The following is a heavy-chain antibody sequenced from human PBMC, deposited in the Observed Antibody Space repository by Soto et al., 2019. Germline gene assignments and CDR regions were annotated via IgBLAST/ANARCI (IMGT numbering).Heavy chain of an antibody. CDR3: ARHWISMVRGVCHFDY. CDR1: GGSFSSSSYY. J-gene: IGHJ4*02. CDR2: IYYSGSA. D-gene: IGHD3-10*01. Sequence: SETLSLTCTVSGGSFSSSSYYWGWIRQPPGKGLEWIGSIYYSGSAYYNPSLKSRVTISVDTSKNQFSLKLISVAAADTAVYYCARHWISMVRGVCHFDYWGQGTLVTVSS. V-gene: IGHV4-39*01.